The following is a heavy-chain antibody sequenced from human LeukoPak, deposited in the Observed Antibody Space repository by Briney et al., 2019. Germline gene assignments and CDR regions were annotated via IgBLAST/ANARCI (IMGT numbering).Heavy chain of an antibody. Sequence: PSETLSLTCTVSGFSITTGYYWAWIRQPPGKGLEWIGTIFRIGSTYYNPSLKSRVTISVDTSKNQFSLKLSSVTAADTAVYYCARESAVRLRSPGVFTNWGQGTLVTVSS. J-gene: IGHJ4*02. CDR1: GFSITTGYY. V-gene: IGHV4-38-2*02. D-gene: IGHD3-16*01. CDR3: ARESAVRLRSPGVFTN. CDR2: IFRIGST.